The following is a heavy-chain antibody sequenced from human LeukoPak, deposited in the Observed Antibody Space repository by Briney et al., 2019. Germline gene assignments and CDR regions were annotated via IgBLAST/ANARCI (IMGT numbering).Heavy chain of an antibody. J-gene: IGHJ3*02. D-gene: IGHD6-19*01. CDR2: IYYSGST. CDR3: ASCRSSGWADLFASNI. CDR1: GGSISSSSYY. V-gene: IGHV4-39*01. Sequence: SETLSLTCTGSGGSISSSSYYWGWIRQPPGKGLEWIGSIYYSGSTYYNPSLKSRVTISVDTSKNQFSLKLSSVTAADTAVYYRASCRSSGWADLFASNIWGQGTMVTVSS.